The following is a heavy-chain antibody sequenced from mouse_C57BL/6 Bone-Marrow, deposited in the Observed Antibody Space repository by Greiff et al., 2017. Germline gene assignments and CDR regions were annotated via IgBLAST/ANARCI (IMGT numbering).Heavy chain of an antibody. Sequence: EVMLVESEGGLVQPGSSMKLSCTASGFTFSDYYMAWVRQVPEKGLEWVANINYDGSSTYYLDSLKSRFIISRDNAKNILYLQMSSLKSEDTATYYCAREEDGYYRYFDYWGQGTTLTVSS. CDR3: AREEDGYYRYFDY. CDR2: INYDGSST. J-gene: IGHJ2*01. D-gene: IGHD2-3*01. V-gene: IGHV5-16*01. CDR1: GFTFSDYY.